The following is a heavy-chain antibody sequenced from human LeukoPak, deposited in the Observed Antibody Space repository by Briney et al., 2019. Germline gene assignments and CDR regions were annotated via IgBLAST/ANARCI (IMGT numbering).Heavy chain of an antibody. Sequence: SETLSLTCAVSGGSISSSNWWSWVRQPPGKGLEWIGSIYYSGSTYYNPSLRSRVTISVDTSKNQFSLQLSSVTAADPAVYYCARFGPVNRVRGENWFDPWGQGTLVTVSS. CDR1: GGSISSSNW. J-gene: IGHJ5*02. V-gene: IGHV4-4*02. CDR3: ARFGPVNRVRGENWFDP. D-gene: IGHD3-10*01. CDR2: IYYSGST.